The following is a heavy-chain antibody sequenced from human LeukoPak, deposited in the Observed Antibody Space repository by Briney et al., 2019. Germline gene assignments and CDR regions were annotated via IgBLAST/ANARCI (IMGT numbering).Heavy chain of an antibody. V-gene: IGHV3-23*01. Sequence: GGSLRLSCAAAGFTFSNYAMRWVRQAPGKGLERVSAISGSGGSTYYADSVKGRFTISRDNSKNTLYLQMKSLRAEDTAIYYCATTPLYYYDSSGYYSDYWGQGTLVTVSS. CDR1: GFTFSNYA. J-gene: IGHJ4*02. CDR2: ISGSGGST. D-gene: IGHD3-22*01. CDR3: ATTPLYYYDSSGYYSDY.